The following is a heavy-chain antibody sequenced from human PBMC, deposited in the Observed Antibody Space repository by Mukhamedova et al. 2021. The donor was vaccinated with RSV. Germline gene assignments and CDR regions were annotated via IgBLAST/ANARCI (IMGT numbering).Heavy chain of an antibody. D-gene: IGHD3/OR15-3a*01. J-gene: IGHJ4*02. CDR2: VYYSGST. Sequence: EWIVYVYYSGSTKYNPSLKSRVTISVDTSKNQFSLKLSSVTAADTAVYYCARGLGWLSYFDYWGQGTPVTVSS. V-gene: IGHV4-59*09. CDR3: ARGLGWLSYFDY.